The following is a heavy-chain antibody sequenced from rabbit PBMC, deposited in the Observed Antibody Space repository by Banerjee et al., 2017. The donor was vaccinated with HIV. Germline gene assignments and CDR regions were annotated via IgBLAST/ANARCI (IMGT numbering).Heavy chain of an antibody. V-gene: IGHV1S45*01. CDR3: ARELVVVLMGLGYYGMDL. D-gene: IGHD1-1*01. CDR1: GFSFSSSYS. CDR2: IYAGSSGST. J-gene: IGHJ6*01. Sequence: QEQLEESGGGLVKPGGTLTLTCTASGFSFSSSYSICWVRQAPGKGLEWIACIYAGSSGSTYYASWAKGRFTISKTSSTTVTLQMTSLTAADTATYFCARELVVVLMGLGYYGMDLWGQGTLVTVS.